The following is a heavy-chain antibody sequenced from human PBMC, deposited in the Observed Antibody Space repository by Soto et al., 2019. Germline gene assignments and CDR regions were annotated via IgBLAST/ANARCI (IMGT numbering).Heavy chain of an antibody. V-gene: IGHV3-48*03. Sequence: EVQLVESGGGLVQPGGSLRLSCAASGFTFSSYEMNWVRQAPGKGLEWVSYISSSGSTIYYADSVKGRFTISRDNAKNSLYLQMNSLRAEDTAVYYCARDRKGSGWLYYYYGMDVWGQGTTVTVSS. CDR3: ARDRKGSGWLYYYYGMDV. D-gene: IGHD3-3*01. J-gene: IGHJ6*02. CDR2: ISSSGSTI. CDR1: GFTFSSYE.